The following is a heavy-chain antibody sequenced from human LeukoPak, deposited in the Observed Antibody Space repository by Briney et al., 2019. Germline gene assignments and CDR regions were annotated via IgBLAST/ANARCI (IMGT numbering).Heavy chain of an antibody. D-gene: IGHD6-19*01. CDR2: IYYSGST. CDR3: ASSRSSSGWSLIDY. J-gene: IGHJ4*02. CDR1: GGSTNSYY. V-gene: IGHV4-59*01. Sequence: SETLSLTCTVSGGSTNSYYWSWIRQPPGKGLEWVGYIYYSGSTNYKPSLKRRVTISVDTSKNQFSLKVSSVTAADTAVYYCASSRSSSGWSLIDYWGQGALVTVSS.